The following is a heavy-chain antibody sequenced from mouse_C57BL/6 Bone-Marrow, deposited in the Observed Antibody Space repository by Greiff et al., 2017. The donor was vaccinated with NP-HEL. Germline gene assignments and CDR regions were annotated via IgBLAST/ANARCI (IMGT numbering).Heavy chain of an antibody. V-gene: IGHV6-3*01. CDR2: IRLKSDNYAT. J-gene: IGHJ2*01. Sequence: EVKLEESGGGLVQPGGSMKLSCVASGFTFSNYWMNWVRQSPEKGLEWVAQIRLKSDNYATPYAESVKGRFTISRDDSKSSVYLQMNNLRAEDTGIYYCTGGGGYVGDYWGQGTTLTVSS. CDR3: TGGGGYVGDY. CDR1: GFTFSNYW. D-gene: IGHD2-2*01.